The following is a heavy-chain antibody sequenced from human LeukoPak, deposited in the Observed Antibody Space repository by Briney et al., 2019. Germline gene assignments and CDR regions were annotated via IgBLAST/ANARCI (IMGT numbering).Heavy chain of an antibody. CDR1: GYPFTTYG. CDR2: ISGNDGDT. J-gene: IGHJ4*02. V-gene: IGHV1-18*01. D-gene: IGHD3-3*01. Sequence: ASVKVSCKASGYPFTTYGLSWVRQAPGQGLEWMGQISGNDGDTKNAQKFQGRLTMTTDIASRTAYMELTSLRSDATAVYYCARDVLDFWSGFDYWGQGTLVTVSP. CDR3: ARDVLDFWSGFDY.